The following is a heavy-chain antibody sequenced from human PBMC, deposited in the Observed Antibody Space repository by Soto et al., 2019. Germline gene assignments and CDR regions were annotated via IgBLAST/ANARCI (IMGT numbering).Heavy chain of an antibody. CDR3: AKDLVVVPAANFDY. V-gene: IGHV3-23*01. CDR2: ISGSGGST. Sequence: GGSLRLSCAASGFTFISYGMSWVRQAPGKGLEWVSAISGSGGSTYYADSVKGRFTISRDNSKNTLYLQMNSLRAEDTAVYYCAKDLVVVPAANFDYWGQGTLLTVSS. J-gene: IGHJ4*02. CDR1: GFTFISYG. D-gene: IGHD2-2*01.